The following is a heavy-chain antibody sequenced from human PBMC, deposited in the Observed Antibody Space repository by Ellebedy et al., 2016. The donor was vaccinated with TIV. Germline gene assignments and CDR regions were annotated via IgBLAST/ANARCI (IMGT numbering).Heavy chain of an antibody. Sequence: GESLKISCAASGFTFSSYAMNWVRQAPGKGLEWVSTDVGSSGSTYYADSVQGRFTVSRDNPKSTLYLQMNSLRVEDTAVYYCAKDVSVGTTQSFYAMDVWGQGTTVTVSS. CDR1: GFTFSSYA. CDR2: DVGSSGST. D-gene: IGHD1/OR15-1a*01. J-gene: IGHJ6*02. CDR3: AKDVSVGTTQSFYAMDV. V-gene: IGHV3-23*01.